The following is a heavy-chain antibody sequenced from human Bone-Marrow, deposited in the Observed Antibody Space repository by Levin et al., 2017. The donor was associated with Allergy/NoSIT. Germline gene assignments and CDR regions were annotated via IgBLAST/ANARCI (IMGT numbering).Heavy chain of an antibody. Sequence: GGSLRLSCAASGFTFSSYAMHWVRQAPGKGLEYVSAISSNGGSTYYANSVKGRFTISRDNSKNTLYLQMGSLRAEDMAVYYCARTKTGGYEPDYYYYGMDVWGQGTTVTVSS. CDR1: GFTFSSYA. CDR3: ARTKTGGYEPDYYYYGMDV. J-gene: IGHJ6*02. V-gene: IGHV3-64*01. D-gene: IGHD5-12*01. CDR2: ISSNGGST.